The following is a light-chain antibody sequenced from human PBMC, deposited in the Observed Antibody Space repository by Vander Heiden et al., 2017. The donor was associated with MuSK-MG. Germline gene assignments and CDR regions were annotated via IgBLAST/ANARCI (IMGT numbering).Light chain of an antibody. CDR2: KDF. V-gene: IGLV3-25*03. Sequence: SYELTQPPSVSVSPGHTTRITCPGDALPKQYTSWFQQKPGQAPVLLIYKDFGRPSEVPERFSGSSSGTTVTLTISGVQAEDEGDYYCQSADSTNTYVVFGGGTKLTVL. J-gene: IGLJ2*01. CDR3: QSADSTNTYVV. CDR1: ALPKQY.